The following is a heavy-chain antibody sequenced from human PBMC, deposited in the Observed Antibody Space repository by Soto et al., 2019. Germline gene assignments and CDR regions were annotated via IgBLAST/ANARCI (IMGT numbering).Heavy chain of an antibody. CDR2: ISGTGGTI. CDR3: AKDPEVCADGSCFRNFFAH. D-gene: IGHD2-15*01. J-gene: IGHJ4*02. V-gene: IGHV3-23*01. Sequence: PGGSLRLSCAASGFTFNNYALTWVRQAPGNGLEWVSTISGTGGTIYYADSVKGRFTISRDNSKNTLYLQLNSLRAEDTAVYYCAKDPEVCADGSCFRNFFAHWGQGTLVTVYS. CDR1: GFTFNNYA.